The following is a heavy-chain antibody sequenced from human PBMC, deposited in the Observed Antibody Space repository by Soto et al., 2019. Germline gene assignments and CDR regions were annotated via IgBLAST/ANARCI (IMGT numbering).Heavy chain of an antibody. Sequence: QVQLVQSGAEVKKPGASVKVSCKASGYTFTSYGISWVRQAPGQGLEWMGWISAYNGNTNYAQKLQGRVTMTTDTSTSTASMELRSLRSDDAAVYYCAGSTGSAYWSDPWGQGTLVSVSS. CDR1: GYTFTSYG. V-gene: IGHV1-18*01. D-gene: IGHD2-21*01. J-gene: IGHJ5*02. CDR2: ISAYNGNT. CDR3: AGSTGSAYWSDP.